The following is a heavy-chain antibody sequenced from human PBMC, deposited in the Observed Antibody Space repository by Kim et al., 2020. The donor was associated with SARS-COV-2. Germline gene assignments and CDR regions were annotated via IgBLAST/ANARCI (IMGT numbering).Heavy chain of an antibody. J-gene: IGHJ4*02. D-gene: IGHD3-22*01. V-gene: IGHV1-69*01. Sequence: QKFQGRVTITADESTSTAYMELSSLRSEDTAVYYCARERGDYYDSSGYDYWGQGTLVTVSS. CDR3: ARERGDYYDSSGYDY.